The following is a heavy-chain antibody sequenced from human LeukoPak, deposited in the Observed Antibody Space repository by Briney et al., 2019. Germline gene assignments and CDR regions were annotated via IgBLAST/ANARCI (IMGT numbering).Heavy chain of an antibody. V-gene: IGHV3-30*02. CDR3: AKARYSSGWYGVTYYFDY. CDR2: IRYDGSNK. CDR1: GFTFSSYG. Sequence: GGSLRLSCAASGFTFSSYGMHWVRQAPGKGLEWVAFIRYDGSNKYYADSVKGRFTISRDNSKNTLYLQMNSLRAEDTAVYYCAKARYSSGWYGVTYYFDYWGQGTLVTVSS. D-gene: IGHD6-19*01. J-gene: IGHJ4*02.